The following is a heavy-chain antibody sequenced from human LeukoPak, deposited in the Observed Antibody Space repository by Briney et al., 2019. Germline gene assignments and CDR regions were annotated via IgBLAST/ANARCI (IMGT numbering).Heavy chain of an antibody. Sequence: GASVKVSCKASGGPFTNYAISWVRQAPGQGLEWMGGIIPISGTANYARKFQGRVTITADESTSTAYMELSSLRSEDTAMYYCATTPGKLWFGELSRWGQGTLVTVSS. CDR2: IIPISGTA. J-gene: IGHJ4*02. V-gene: IGHV1-69*13. D-gene: IGHD3-10*01. CDR1: GGPFTNYA. CDR3: ATTPGKLWFGELSR.